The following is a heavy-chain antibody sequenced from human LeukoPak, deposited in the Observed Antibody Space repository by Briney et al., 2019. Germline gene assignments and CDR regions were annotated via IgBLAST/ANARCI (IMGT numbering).Heavy chain of an antibody. Sequence: SETLSLTCAVSGGSISSSNWWWCVRQPPGKGLEWIGEINHSGSTTYNPSFKSRVTISVDKSKTQFSLKLSSVTAADTAVYYCARDLRDCSGGSCYGGGMDVWGKGTTVTVSS. V-gene: IGHV4-4*02. J-gene: IGHJ6*04. CDR1: GGSISSSNW. CDR3: ARDLRDCSGGSCYGGGMDV. CDR2: INHSGST. D-gene: IGHD2-15*01.